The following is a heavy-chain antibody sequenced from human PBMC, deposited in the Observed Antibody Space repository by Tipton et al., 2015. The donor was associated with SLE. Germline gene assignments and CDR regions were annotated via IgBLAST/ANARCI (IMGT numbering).Heavy chain of an antibody. J-gene: IGHJ3*02. CDR3: AGDAGRDITGTHGAFDI. D-gene: IGHD1-20*01. CDR1: GGSISSGGYY. Sequence: TLSLTCTVSGGSISSGGYYWSWIRQHPGKGLEWIGNIYYSGSTYYNPSLKSPVTISVDTSKNQFSLKLSSVTAADTAVYYCAGDAGRDITGTHGAFDIWGQGTMVAVSS. CDR2: IYYSGST. V-gene: IGHV4-31*01.